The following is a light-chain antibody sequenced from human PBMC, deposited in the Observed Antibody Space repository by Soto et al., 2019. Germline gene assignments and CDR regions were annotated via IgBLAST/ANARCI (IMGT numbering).Light chain of an antibody. J-gene: IGKJ1*01. CDR2: AAY. CDR3: QQYCSPPWT. V-gene: IGKV3-20*01. Sequence: EIVLTQSPCTLSLSPGERATLSCRASQSVTSTHLSWYQQKPGQAPRLLIYAAYSRATGIPDRFSGSGSGTGFPRTDSRLEPEDVAVYYCQQYCSPPWTFGQGTKVEIK. CDR1: QSVTSTH.